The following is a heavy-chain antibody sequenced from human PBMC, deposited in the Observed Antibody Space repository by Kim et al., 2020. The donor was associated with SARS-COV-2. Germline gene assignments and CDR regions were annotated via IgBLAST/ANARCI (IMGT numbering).Heavy chain of an antibody. CDR3: ARPASSHFDF. Sequence: GGSLRLSCAASGFIFRNFGLHWVRQAPGKGLEWVAFISNDGATAIYADSVRGRFTISRDYSENKVYLQMDSLSAGETTVYYCARPASSHFDFWGQGTLV. D-gene: IGHD2-2*01. J-gene: IGHJ4*02. V-gene: IGHV3-33*05. CDR2: ISNDGATA. CDR1: GFIFRNFG.